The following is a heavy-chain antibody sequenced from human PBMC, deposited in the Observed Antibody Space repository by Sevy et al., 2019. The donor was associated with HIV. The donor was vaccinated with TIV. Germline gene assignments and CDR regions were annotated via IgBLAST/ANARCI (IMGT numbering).Heavy chain of an antibody. CDR3: ARPGGGSGSYTSYYYYGMDV. J-gene: IGHJ6*02. Sequence: GGSLRLSCAASGFTFSSYSMNWVRQAPGKGLEWVSYISSSSTIYYADSVKGRFTISRDNAKNSLYLQMNSLRDEDTAVYYCARPGGGSGSYTSYYYYGMDVWGQGTTVTVSS. D-gene: IGHD3-10*01. V-gene: IGHV3-48*02. CDR1: GFTFSSYS. CDR2: ISSSSTI.